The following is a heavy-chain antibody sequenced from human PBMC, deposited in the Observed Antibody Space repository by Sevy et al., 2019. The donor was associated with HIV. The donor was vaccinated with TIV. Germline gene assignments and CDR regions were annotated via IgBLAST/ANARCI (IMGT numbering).Heavy chain of an antibody. V-gene: IGHV3-21*01. D-gene: IGHD3-22*01. CDR2: ISPSSGYI. CDR1: GFTFSSYS. J-gene: IGHJ4*02. Sequence: GGSLRLSCAASGFTFSSYSLNWVRQAPGKGLEWVSSISPSSGYIFYADSVKGRFTISRDNPKNSLYLKMNSLRAEDTAVYYCARAPSGYYFYYFDYWGQGTLVTVSS. CDR3: ARAPSGYYFYYFDY.